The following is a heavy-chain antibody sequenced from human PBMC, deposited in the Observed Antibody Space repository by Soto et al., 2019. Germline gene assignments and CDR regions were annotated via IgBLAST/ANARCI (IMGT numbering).Heavy chain of an antibody. Sequence: GGSLRLSCAASGFTFSSYAMHWVRQAPGKGLEWVAVISYDGSNKYYADSVKGRFTISRDNSKNTLYLQMNSLRAEDTAVYYCAREEGHIVVVTAIHFDYWGQGTLVTVSS. CDR2: ISYDGSNK. J-gene: IGHJ4*02. CDR1: GFTFSSYA. D-gene: IGHD2-21*02. CDR3: AREEGHIVVVTAIHFDY. V-gene: IGHV3-30-3*01.